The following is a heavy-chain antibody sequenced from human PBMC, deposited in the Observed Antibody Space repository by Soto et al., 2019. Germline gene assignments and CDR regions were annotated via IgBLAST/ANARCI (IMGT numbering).Heavy chain of an antibody. CDR3: VRGRANYYFDF. CDR1: GFTFSGYS. J-gene: IGHJ4*02. CDR2: ISGGGVPV. D-gene: IGHD1-1*01. Sequence: GGSLRLSCKASGFTFSGYSMDWVRQAPGKGLEWIAYISGGGVPVYYADSVKGRFTISRDNAKNSLYLQMNHLRDEDTAIYYCVRGRANYYFDFWGQGALVTVSS. V-gene: IGHV3-48*02.